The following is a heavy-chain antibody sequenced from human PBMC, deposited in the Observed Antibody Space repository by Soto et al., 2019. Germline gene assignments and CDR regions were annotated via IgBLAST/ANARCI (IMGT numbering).Heavy chain of an antibody. J-gene: IGHJ4*02. Sequence: GGSLRLSCAASGFAFNSYSMNWVRQAPGKGLEWVSSISSGSSYMYYADSVKGRFTISRDTAKNSLYLQMNSLRAEDTAVYYCARAYYPLPNPPRFDYWGQGTLVTVSS. D-gene: IGHD1-26*01. V-gene: IGHV3-21*01. CDR1: GFAFNSYS. CDR3: ARAYYPLPNPPRFDY. CDR2: ISSGSSYM.